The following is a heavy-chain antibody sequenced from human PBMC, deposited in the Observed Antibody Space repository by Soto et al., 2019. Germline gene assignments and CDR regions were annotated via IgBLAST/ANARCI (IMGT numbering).Heavy chain of an antibody. Sequence: TLSLTCTVSGGSISSGGYYWSWIRQHPGKGLEWIGYIYYSGSTYYNPSLKSRVTISVDTSKNQFSLKLSSVTAADTAVYYCARVRRVRGVIITGWFDPWGQGTLVTVSS. D-gene: IGHD3-10*01. V-gene: IGHV4-31*03. CDR3: ARVRRVRGVIITGWFDP. CDR1: GGSISSGGYY. J-gene: IGHJ5*02. CDR2: IYYSGST.